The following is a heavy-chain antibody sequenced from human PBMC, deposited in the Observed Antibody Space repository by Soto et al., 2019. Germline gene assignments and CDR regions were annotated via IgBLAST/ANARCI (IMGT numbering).Heavy chain of an antibody. Sequence: ASVKVSCKASGYTFTGYFIHWVRQAPGQGLEWMGWINPDSGGTSYAQKFQGWVTMTRDTSITTAYMELSSLTSDDTAVYYCAKDKCSSASCYRYFDYWGKGTLVTVSS. V-gene: IGHV1-2*04. J-gene: IGHJ4*02. CDR1: GYTFTGYF. CDR3: AKDKCSSASCYRYFDY. CDR2: INPDSGGT. D-gene: IGHD2-2*01.